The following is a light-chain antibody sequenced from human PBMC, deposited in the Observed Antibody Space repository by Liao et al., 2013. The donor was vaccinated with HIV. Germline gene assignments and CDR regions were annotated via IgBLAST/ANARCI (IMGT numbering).Light chain of an antibody. V-gene: IGLV3-1*01. Sequence: SYDLTQPPSVSVSPGQTGTITCSGDSLGDKHASWYQQRPGQSPVLVIYQDNKRPSGIPERFSGSNSGNTATLTISGTQATDEADYYCQAWDSTTASYVFGTGTKVTVL. CDR2: QDN. CDR1: SLGDKH. CDR3: QAWDSTTASYV. J-gene: IGLJ1*01.